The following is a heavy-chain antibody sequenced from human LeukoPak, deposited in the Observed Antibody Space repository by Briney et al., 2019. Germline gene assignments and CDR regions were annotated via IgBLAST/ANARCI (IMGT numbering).Heavy chain of an antibody. Sequence: PSETLSLTCTVSGGSISSSSYYWGWIRQPPGKGLEWIGSIYYSGSTYYNPSLKSRVTISVDTSKNQFSLKLSSVTAADTAVYYCASSRYRIGTSDYWGQGTLVTVSS. V-gene: IGHV4-39*07. J-gene: IGHJ4*02. CDR3: ASSRYRIGTSDY. D-gene: IGHD1-1*01. CDR2: IYYSGST. CDR1: GGSISSSSYY.